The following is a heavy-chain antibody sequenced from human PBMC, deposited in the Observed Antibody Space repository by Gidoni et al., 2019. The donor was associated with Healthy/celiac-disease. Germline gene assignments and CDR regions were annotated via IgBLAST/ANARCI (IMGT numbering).Heavy chain of an antibody. D-gene: IGHD3-3*01. V-gene: IGHV4-61*02. CDR3: AREGSYYDFWSGYYARFDY. CDR2: IYTSGST. Sequence: VKPSQTLSLTCTVSGGSISSGSYYWSWIRQPAGKGLEWIGRIYTSGSTNYNPSLKSRVTISVDTSKNQFSLKLSSVTAADTAVYYCAREGSYYDFWSGYYARFDYWGQGTLVTVSS. J-gene: IGHJ4*02. CDR1: GGSISSGSYY.